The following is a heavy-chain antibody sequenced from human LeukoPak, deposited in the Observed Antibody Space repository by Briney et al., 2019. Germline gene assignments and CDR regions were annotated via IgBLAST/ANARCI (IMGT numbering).Heavy chain of an antibody. V-gene: IGHV1-2*02. Sequence: ASVKVSCKASGYTFTSYYMHWVRQAPGQGLEWMGWINPNSGGTNYAQKFQGRVTMTRDTSISTAYMELSRLRSDDTAVYYCARVLVGVDDAFDIWGQGTMVTVSS. CDR2: INPNSGGT. CDR3: ARVLVGVDDAFDI. J-gene: IGHJ3*02. D-gene: IGHD6-6*01. CDR1: GYTFTSYY.